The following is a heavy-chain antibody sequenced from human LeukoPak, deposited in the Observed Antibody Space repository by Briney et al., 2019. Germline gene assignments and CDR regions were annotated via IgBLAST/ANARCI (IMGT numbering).Heavy chain of an antibody. CDR2: IKQDGSAK. CDR1: GFTFSRYW. V-gene: IGHV3-7*04. D-gene: IGHD3-16*01. J-gene: IGHJ4*02. CDR3: ARWGGGFDY. Sequence: GGSLRLSCAASGFTFSRYWMSWVRQAPGKGLEWVANIKQDGSAKYYGDSVEGRFTISRDNAKNSLYLQKHSMRAEDTAAYYCARWGGGFDYWGQGTLVTVSS.